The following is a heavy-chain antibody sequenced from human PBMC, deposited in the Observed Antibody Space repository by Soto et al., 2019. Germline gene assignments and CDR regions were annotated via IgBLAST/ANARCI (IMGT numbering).Heavy chain of an antibody. CDR3: ATSPKYYYDSSGYLPIDY. Sequence: GASVNVSCKVSGYTLTELSMHWVRQAPGKGLEWMGGFDPEDGETIYAQKFQGRVTMTEDTSTDTAYMELSSLRSEDTAVYYCATSPKYYYDSSGYLPIDYWGQGTLVTVSS. CDR2: FDPEDGET. D-gene: IGHD3-22*01. CDR1: GYTLTELS. J-gene: IGHJ4*02. V-gene: IGHV1-24*01.